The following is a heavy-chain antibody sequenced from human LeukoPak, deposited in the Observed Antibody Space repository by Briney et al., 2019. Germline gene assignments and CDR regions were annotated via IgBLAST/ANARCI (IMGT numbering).Heavy chain of an antibody. D-gene: IGHD4/OR15-4a*01. J-gene: IGHJ5*02. CDR1: GYTLTCYG. CDR3: ARVGVLLYNWFDP. Sequence: ASVKGSCKASGYTLTCYGISWVRQAPGQGLEWMGWISAYNGNTNYAQKLQGRVTMTTDTSTSTAYMELRSLRSDDTAVYYCARVGVLLYNWFDPWGQGTLVTVSS. CDR2: ISAYNGNT. V-gene: IGHV1-18*01.